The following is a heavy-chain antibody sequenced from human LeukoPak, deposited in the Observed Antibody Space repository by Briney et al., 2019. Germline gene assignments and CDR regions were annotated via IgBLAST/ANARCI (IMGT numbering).Heavy chain of an antibody. V-gene: IGHV4-4*07. Sequence: SGALSLPFSVSGGSISSYYWSWIRPRAGKGLGWIGRIYTNESTNYNPSLKSRATMSVDTSKNQVSLKVSSVTAADTAVYFCARGPATAPAFCFDPWGQGTLVTVSS. CDR3: ARGPATAPAFCFDP. J-gene: IGHJ5*02. CDR2: IYTNEST. CDR1: GGSISSYY. D-gene: IGHD5-24*01.